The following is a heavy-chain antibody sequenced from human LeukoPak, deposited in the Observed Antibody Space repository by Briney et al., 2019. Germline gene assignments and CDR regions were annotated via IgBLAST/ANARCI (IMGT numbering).Heavy chain of an antibody. CDR3: ARDLYSSSWYSDYYYYYYMDV. Sequence: SETLSLTCTVSGGSISSYYWSWIRQPAGKGLEWTGRIYTSGSTNYNPSLKSRVTMSVDTSKNQFSLKLSSVTAADTAVYYCARDLYSSSWYSDYYYYYYMDVWGKGTTVTVSS. D-gene: IGHD6-13*01. V-gene: IGHV4-4*07. J-gene: IGHJ6*03. CDR1: GGSISSYY. CDR2: IYTSGST.